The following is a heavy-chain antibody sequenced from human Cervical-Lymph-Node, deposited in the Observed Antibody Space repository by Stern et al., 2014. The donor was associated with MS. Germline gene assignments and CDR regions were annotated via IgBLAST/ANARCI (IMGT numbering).Heavy chain of an antibody. Sequence: VQLVQSGPEVKKPGASLKVSCKASGNTYSDSYLHWLRQAPGQGLEWMGRIDPDRGHTNYAQRFHGRIILTRDTSTNTAYLELKSLTSDDMAVYYCARQRIIDMVDDAFDIWGQGTRVAVSS. V-gene: IGHV1-2*06. CDR2: IDPDRGHT. J-gene: IGHJ3*02. CDR3: ARQRIIDMVDDAFDI. D-gene: IGHD2/OR15-2a*01. CDR1: GNTYSDSY.